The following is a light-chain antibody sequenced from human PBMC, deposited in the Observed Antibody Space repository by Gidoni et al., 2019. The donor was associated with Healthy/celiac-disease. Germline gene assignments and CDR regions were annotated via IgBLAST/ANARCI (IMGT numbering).Light chain of an antibody. CDR1: QSLLHSNGYNY. CDR2: LGS. V-gene: IGKV2-28*01. CDR3: MQALQTPLT. J-gene: IGKJ4*01. Sequence: DIVMTQSPLSLPVTPGEPASISCRSSQSLLHSNGYNYLDWYLQKPGQSPQLLIYLGSNRASGGPDRFSGSGLGTDFTRKISRVEAEDVGVYYCMQALQTPLTFGGXTKVEIK.